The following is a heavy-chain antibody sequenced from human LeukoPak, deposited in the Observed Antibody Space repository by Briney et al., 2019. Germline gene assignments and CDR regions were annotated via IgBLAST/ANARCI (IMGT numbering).Heavy chain of an antibody. Sequence: KPSETLSLTCTVSGGSISSYYWSWIRQPPGKGLEWIGYIYYSGSTNYNPSLKSRVTISVDTSKNQFSLKLSSVTAADTAVYYCARRSYGGNFALQFRDAFDIWGQGTMVTVSS. J-gene: IGHJ3*02. D-gene: IGHD4-23*01. CDR2: IYYSGST. CDR1: GGSISSYY. V-gene: IGHV4-59*08. CDR3: ARRSYGGNFALQFRDAFDI.